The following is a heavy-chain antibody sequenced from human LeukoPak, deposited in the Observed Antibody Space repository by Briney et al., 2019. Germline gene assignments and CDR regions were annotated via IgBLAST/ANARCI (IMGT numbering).Heavy chain of an antibody. CDR3: ARRFGGNLYGYYFDY. CDR1: GFTVNNYY. CDR2: LYSGGMT. V-gene: IGHV3-53*01. J-gene: IGHJ4*02. Sequence: GGSLRLSCAASGFTVNNYYMTWLRQAPGQGLECVSILYSGGMTFYSDSVKGRFTITTDNSRTTVNFQMNSLRAEDTGIYYCARRFGGNLYGYYFDYWGQGSVLTVSS. D-gene: IGHD4-23*01.